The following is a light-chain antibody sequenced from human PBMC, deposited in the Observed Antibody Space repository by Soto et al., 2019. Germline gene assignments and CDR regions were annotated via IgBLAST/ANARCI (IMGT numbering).Light chain of an antibody. Sequence: QSVLTLPASVSGSPGQSITISCTGSSSDIGAYNYVSWFQQYPGKAPKLIISEVSNRPSEVSNRFSGSKSGTAASLTISGLQTEDEADYFCFSFTTDWTHAFGTGTKVTVL. CDR1: SSDIGAYNY. CDR2: EVS. CDR3: FSFTTDWTHA. J-gene: IGLJ1*01. V-gene: IGLV2-14*01.